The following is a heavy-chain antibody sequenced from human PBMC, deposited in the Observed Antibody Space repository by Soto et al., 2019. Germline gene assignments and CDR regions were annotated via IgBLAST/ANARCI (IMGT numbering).Heavy chain of an antibody. V-gene: IGHV3-23*01. D-gene: IGHD1-1*01. Sequence: EVQLLESGGGLVQPGGSLRLSCAVSGFSFSTYGVTWVRQAPGKGLEWVSGVSGGSGSTHYADSVKGRFTITGDNSKNTVYLQMNSLRVEDTAVYYCAKWNGYGEYWGQGTLVTVSS. CDR2: VSGGSGST. J-gene: IGHJ4*02. CDR3: AKWNGYGEY. CDR1: GFSFSTYG.